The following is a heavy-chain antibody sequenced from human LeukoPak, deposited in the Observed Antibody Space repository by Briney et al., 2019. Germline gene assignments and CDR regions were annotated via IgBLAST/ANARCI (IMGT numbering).Heavy chain of an antibody. CDR2: INPSGGST. CDR3: ARGDRGYSYGNYLDY. J-gene: IGHJ4*02. D-gene: IGHD5-18*01. V-gene: IGHV1-46*01. CDR1: GGTFSSYA. Sequence: ASVKVSCKASGGTFSSYAISWVRQAPGQGLEWMGIINPSGGSTSYAQKFQGRVTMTRDMSTSTVYMELSSLRSEDTAVYYCARGDRGYSYGNYLDYWGQGTLVTVSS.